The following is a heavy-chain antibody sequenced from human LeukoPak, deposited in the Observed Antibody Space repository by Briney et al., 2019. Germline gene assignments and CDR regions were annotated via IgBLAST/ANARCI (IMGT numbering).Heavy chain of an antibody. V-gene: IGHV1-2*02. D-gene: IGHD6-13*01. CDR2: INPNSGGT. Sequence: ASVKVSCKASGYTFTGYYMHWVRQAPGQGLEWMGWINPNSGGTNYAQKFQGRVTMTRDTSISTAYMELSRLRSDDTAVYYCARGSAAAGISAPEVLDYWGQGTLVTVSS. J-gene: IGHJ4*02. CDR1: GYTFTGYY. CDR3: ARGSAAAGISAPEVLDY.